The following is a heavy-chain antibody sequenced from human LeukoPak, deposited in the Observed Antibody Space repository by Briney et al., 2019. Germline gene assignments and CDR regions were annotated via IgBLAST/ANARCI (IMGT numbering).Heavy chain of an antibody. CDR2: IYYSGST. CDR1: GGSISSYY. Sequence: SETLSLTCTVSGGSISSYYWSWIRQPPGKGLEWIGYIYYSGSTNYNPSLKSRVTISVDTSKNQFSLKLSSVTTADTAVYYCAREGYYYGMDVWGQGTTVTVSS. V-gene: IGHV4-59*01. CDR3: AREGYYYGMDV. J-gene: IGHJ6*02.